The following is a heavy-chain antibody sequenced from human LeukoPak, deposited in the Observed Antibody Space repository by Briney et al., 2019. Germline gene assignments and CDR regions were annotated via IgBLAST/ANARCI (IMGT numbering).Heavy chain of an antibody. CDR2: INPSGGST. D-gene: IGHD3-22*01. Sequence: ASVKVSCKASGYTFTSYYMHWVRQAPGQGLEWMGIINPSGGSTSYAQKFQGRVTMTRDMSTSTVYMELSSLRSEDTAVYYCARVKVTYYYDSSGYGPLDYWGQGTLVTVSS. J-gene: IGHJ4*02. CDR1: GYTFTSYY. CDR3: ARVKVTYYYDSSGYGPLDY. V-gene: IGHV1-46*01.